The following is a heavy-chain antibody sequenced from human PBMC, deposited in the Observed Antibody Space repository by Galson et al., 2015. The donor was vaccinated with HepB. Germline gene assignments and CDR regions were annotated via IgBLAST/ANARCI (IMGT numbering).Heavy chain of an antibody. Sequence: QSGAEVKKPGESLRISCKGSGYSFTSYWISWVRQMPGKGLEWMGRIDPSDSYTNYSPSFQGHVTISADKSISTAYLRWGSLKASDTAMYYCAVEITMVRGVIGLDYWGQGTLVTVSS. V-gene: IGHV5-10-1*01. D-gene: IGHD3-10*01. J-gene: IGHJ4*02. CDR2: IDPSDSYT. CDR1: GYSFTSYW. CDR3: AVEITMVRGVIGLDY.